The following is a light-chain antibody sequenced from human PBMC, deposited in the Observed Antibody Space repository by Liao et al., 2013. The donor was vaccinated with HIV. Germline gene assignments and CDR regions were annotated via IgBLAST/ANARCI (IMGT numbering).Light chain of an antibody. V-gene: IGLV3-21*04. J-gene: IGLJ1*01. Sequence: SYELTQPPSVSVAPGKTARITCGGNNIGSKSVHWYQQKPGQAPVLVIYYDSDRPSGIPERFSGSNSGNTATLTISRVEAGDEADYYCQVWDNSSVHQVFGTGTKVTVL. CDR2: YDS. CDR3: QVWDNSSVHQV. CDR1: NIGSKS.